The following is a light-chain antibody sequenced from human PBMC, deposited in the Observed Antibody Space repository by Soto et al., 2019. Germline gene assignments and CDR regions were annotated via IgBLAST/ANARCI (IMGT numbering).Light chain of an antibody. CDR3: AVWDDSLRGWV. V-gene: IGLV1-47*02. Sequence: QSVLTQPPSASGTPGQRVTISCSGRFSNIGSNYVYWYQQLPGTAPKLLIFTNDQRTSGVPGRFSGSKSGTSASLAISGLLSEDEADYYCAVWDDSLRGWVFGGGTTVTVL. J-gene: IGLJ3*02. CDR1: FSNIGSNY. CDR2: TND.